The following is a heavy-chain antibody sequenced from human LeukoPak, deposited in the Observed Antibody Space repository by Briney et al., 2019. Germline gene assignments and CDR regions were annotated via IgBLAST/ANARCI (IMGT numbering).Heavy chain of an antibody. CDR2: IYYSGST. J-gene: IGHJ4*02. CDR3: ASYSSSWFKEYYFDY. Sequence: PSETLSLTCTVSGGSISSSSYYWGWIRQPPGKGLEWSGSIYYSGSTYYNPSLKSRVTISVDTSKNQFSLKLSSVTAADTAVYYCASYSSSWFKEYYFDYWGQGTLVTVSS. CDR1: GGSISSSSYY. D-gene: IGHD6-13*01. V-gene: IGHV4-39*01.